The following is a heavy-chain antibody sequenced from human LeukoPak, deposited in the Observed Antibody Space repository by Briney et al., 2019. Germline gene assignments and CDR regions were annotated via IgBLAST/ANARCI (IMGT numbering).Heavy chain of an antibody. CDR1: GLTFSSSW. D-gene: IGHD6-19*01. V-gene: IGHV3-7*04. CDR2: IKKDGSEK. CDR3: ARGRGWIYDS. Sequence: GGSLRLSCAASGLTFSSSWMSWVRQAPGKGLEWVANIKKDGSEKYYVDSVKGRFTISRDNAKNSLYLQMNSLRADDTAVYYCARGRGWIYDSWGRGTLVTVSS. J-gene: IGHJ4*02.